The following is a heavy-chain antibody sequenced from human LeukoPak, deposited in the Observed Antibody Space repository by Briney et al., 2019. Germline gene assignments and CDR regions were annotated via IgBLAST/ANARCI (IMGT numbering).Heavy chain of an antibody. Sequence: ASVRVSCKSSGYTFSAYYMQWVRQAPGQGLEWMGWINPSNGDTNSTEKFQGRLTMTRDTSISTAYLGLRSLNFDDTAVYYCARERYFDSSGAHRGHAFDVWGQGTTVIVS. CDR1: GYTFSAYY. CDR2: INPSNGDT. D-gene: IGHD3-22*01. CDR3: ARERYFDSSGAHRGHAFDV. J-gene: IGHJ3*01. V-gene: IGHV1-2*02.